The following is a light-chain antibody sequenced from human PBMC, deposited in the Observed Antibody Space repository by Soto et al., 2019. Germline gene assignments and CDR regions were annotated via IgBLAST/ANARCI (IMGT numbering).Light chain of an antibody. CDR3: QQSLTRPIT. CDR1: QSINNY. J-gene: IGKJ5*01. V-gene: IGKV1-39*01. CDR2: SAS. Sequence: DIQMTQSPASLSVSVGDRVTITCRASQSINNYLNWYLQRPGQAPKLLIRSASTLQRGVPSRFSGSGSRTEFTLTIAYLQPDDFGTYYCQQSLTRPITFG.